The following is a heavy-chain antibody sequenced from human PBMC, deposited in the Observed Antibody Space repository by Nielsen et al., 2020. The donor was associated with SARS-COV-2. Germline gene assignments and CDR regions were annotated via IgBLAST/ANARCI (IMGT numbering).Heavy chain of an antibody. CDR3: ARGDGSHDAFDI. CDR2: TSSTGGDT. CDR1: GFTFSHYA. Sequence: GESLKISCAASGFTFSHYAMNWVRQAPGRGLEWVSGTSSTGGDTFYADSVKGRFSISRDNAENSLSLQMNSLRSEDTAVYYCARGDGSHDAFDIWGQGTMVTVSS. D-gene: IGHD3-10*01. J-gene: IGHJ3*02. V-gene: IGHV3-23*01.